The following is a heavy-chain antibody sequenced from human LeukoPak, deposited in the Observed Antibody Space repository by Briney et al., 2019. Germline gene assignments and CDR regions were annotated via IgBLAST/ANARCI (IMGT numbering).Heavy chain of an antibody. D-gene: IGHD6-13*01. CDR2: INPNSGGT. Sequence: EASMKVSCKASGYTFTGYYLHWVRQAPGQGLERMGWINPNSGGTNYAQKFQGRVTMTRDTSISTAYMELSSLRSDDTAVYYCARDRLAAAGTGGWGQGTLVIVSS. CDR3: ARDRLAAAGTGG. CDR1: GYTFTGYY. V-gene: IGHV1-2*02. J-gene: IGHJ4*02.